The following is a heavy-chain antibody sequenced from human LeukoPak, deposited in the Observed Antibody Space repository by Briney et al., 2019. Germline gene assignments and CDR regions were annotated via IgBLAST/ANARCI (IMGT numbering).Heavy chain of an antibody. Sequence: GGSLRLSCAASGFTFSDYYMSWIRQAPGKGLEWVSYISSSSSYTNYADSVKGRSTISRDNSKNTLYLQMNSLRTEDTAVYYCARDRGVLADTGYFDYWGQGTLVTVSS. CDR3: ARDRGVLADTGYFDY. D-gene: IGHD6-19*01. J-gene: IGHJ4*02. CDR1: GFTFSDYY. CDR2: ISSSSSYT. V-gene: IGHV3-11*06.